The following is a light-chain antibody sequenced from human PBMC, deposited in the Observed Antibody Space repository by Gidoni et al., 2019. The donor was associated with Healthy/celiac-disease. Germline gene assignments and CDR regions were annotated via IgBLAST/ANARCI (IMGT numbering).Light chain of an antibody. Sequence: PPSPSGSPGQSVTISCTGTSSDVGGYNYVSWYQQHPGKAPKLMIYEVSKRPSGVPDRFSGSKSGNTASLTVSGLQAEDEADYYCSSYAGSYVVFGGGTKLTVL. J-gene: IGLJ2*01. CDR2: EVS. V-gene: IGLV2-8*01. CDR1: SSDVGGYNY. CDR3: SSYAGSYVV.